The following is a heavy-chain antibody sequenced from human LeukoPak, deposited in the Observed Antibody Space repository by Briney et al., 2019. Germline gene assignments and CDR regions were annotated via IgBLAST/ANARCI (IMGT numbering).Heavy chain of an antibody. J-gene: IGHJ6*04. Sequence: GGSTRLSCAASGFTFSSYVMSWIRQAPGKGLEWVSAISNSGDNTYYADSVKGRFTISRDNSKNTLYLQMNSLRAEDTAVYYCAELGITMIGGVWGKGTTVTISS. V-gene: IGHV3-23*01. CDR2: ISNSGDNT. CDR1: GFTFSSYV. CDR3: AELGITMIGGV. D-gene: IGHD3-10*02.